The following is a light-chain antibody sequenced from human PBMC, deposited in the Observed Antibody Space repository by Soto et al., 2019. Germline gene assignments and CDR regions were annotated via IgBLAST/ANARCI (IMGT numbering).Light chain of an antibody. CDR2: DVT. V-gene: IGLV2-11*01. CDR1: SSDVGGHIY. J-gene: IGLJ1*01. CDR3: CSYAGSYTYV. Sequence: QSVLTQPRSVSGSPGQSVTISCTGTSSDVGGHIYVSWYQQHPGKAPQLMIYDVTKRPSGVPDRFSGSKSGSTASLTISGLQAEDEADYYCCSYAGSYTYVFGTGTKLTVL.